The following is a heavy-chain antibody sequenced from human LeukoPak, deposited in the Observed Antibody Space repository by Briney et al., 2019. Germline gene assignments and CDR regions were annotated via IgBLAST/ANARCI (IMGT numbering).Heavy chain of an antibody. CDR1: GFTVSSNY. V-gene: IGHV3-53*01. D-gene: IGHD3-22*01. CDR2: IYSGGST. Sequence: GGSLRLSCAASGFTVSSNYMSWVRQAPGKGLEWVSVIYSGGSTYYAESVKGRFTISRDNSKNTLYLQMNSLRAEDTAVYYCARDIAYDSSGYYSPHFDYWGQGTLVTVSS. J-gene: IGHJ4*02. CDR3: ARDIAYDSSGYYSPHFDY.